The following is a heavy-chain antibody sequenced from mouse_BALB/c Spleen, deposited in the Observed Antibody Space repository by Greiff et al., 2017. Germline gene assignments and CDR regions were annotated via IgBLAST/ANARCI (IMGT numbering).Heavy chain of an antibody. CDR3: AREGYGNGYAMDY. CDR1: GYAFTNYL. V-gene: IGHV1-54*01. J-gene: IGHJ4*01. Sequence: VMLVESGAELVRPGTSVKVSCKASGYAFTNYLIEWVKQRPGQGLEWIGVINPGSGGTNYNEKFKGKATLTADKSSSTAYMQLSSLTSDDSAVYFCAREGYGNGYAMDYWGQGTSVTVSS. D-gene: IGHD2-10*02. CDR2: INPGSGGT.